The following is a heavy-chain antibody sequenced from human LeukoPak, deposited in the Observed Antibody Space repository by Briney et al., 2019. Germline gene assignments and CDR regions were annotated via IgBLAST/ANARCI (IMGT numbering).Heavy chain of an antibody. CDR3: ARISWGNYYFDY. CDR2: IYSSVST. V-gene: IGHV3-66*01. J-gene: IGHJ4*02. CDR1: GFTVSSNY. Sequence: GGSLRLSCVASGFTVSSNYMSWVRQAPGKGLEWVSVIYSSVSTYYADSVKGRFTIYRDNSKNTLYLQMNSLGAEDTAVYYCARISWGNYYFDYWGQGTLVTVSS. D-gene: IGHD3-10*01.